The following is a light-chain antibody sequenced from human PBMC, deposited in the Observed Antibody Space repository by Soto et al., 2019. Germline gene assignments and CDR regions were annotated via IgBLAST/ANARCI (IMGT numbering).Light chain of an antibody. CDR2: GAS. CDR1: QSVSST. Sequence: EIVMTQSPATLSVSPGERATLSCRASQSVSSTLAWYQQKPGQAPRLLIYGASTRPTDIPARFSGSGSGTEFTLTISSLQSEDFAVYFCQQHNNWPPTFGQGTKVEIK. V-gene: IGKV3-15*01. J-gene: IGKJ1*01. CDR3: QQHNNWPPT.